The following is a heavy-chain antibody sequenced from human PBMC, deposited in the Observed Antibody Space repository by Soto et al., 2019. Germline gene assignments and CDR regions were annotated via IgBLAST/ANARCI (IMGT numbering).Heavy chain of an antibody. J-gene: IGHJ3*02. CDR2: ISAYNGNT. Sequence: SVKVSCKASGYTFTSYGISWVRQAPGQGLEWMGWISAYNGNTNYAQKLQGRVTMTTDTSTSTAYMELRSLRSDDTVVYYCARDLDSSGDDAFDIWGQGTMVTVSS. D-gene: IGHD3-22*01. CDR1: GYTFTSYG. V-gene: IGHV1-18*01. CDR3: ARDLDSSGDDAFDI.